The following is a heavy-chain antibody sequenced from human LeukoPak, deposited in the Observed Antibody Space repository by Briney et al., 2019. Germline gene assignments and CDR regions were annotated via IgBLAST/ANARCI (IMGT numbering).Heavy chain of an antibody. J-gene: IGHJ4*02. CDR2: VSYSGNT. Sequence: SETLSLTCSVSGGSISPYYWSWIRQPPGKGLEWIGYVSYSGNTNYNTSLESRVTISVDTSKNHFSLTLRSVTAADTAVYYWVRHIGRTTYDYWGQGTLVTVSS. V-gene: IGHV4-59*08. CDR3: VRHIGRTTYDY. CDR1: GGSISPYY. D-gene: IGHD1-14*01.